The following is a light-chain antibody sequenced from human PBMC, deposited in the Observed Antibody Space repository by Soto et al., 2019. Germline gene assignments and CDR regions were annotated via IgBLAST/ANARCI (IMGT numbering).Light chain of an antibody. CDR1: QSISNW. CDR3: QQYNSYPWT. J-gene: IGKJ1*01. CDR2: KAS. Sequence: DIQMTQSPSTLSASVGDRVTITCRASQSISNWLAWYQQKPGKAPKLLIYKASSLDSGVPSRFSGSGSGTEFTLTISSLQPDDFATYYCQQYNSYPWTFGQGTKVAIK. V-gene: IGKV1-5*03.